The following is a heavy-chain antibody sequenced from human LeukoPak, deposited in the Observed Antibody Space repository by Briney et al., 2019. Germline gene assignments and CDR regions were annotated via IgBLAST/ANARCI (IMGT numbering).Heavy chain of an antibody. V-gene: IGHV3-7*03. CDR2: IKEDGSEK. CDR3: ATTAGRTGGNS. J-gene: IGHJ4*02. D-gene: IGHD3-16*01. CDR1: GFTFSSYA. Sequence: GGSLRLSCAASGFTFSSYAMSWVRQAPGKGLEWVANIKEDGSEKDYVDSVKGRFTISRDNAKNSLYLQMNSLRADDTAVYYCATTAGRTGGNSWGQGALVTVSS.